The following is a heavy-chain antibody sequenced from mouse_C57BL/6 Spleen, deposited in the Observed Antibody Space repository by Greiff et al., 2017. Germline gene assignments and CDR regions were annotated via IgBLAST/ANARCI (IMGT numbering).Heavy chain of an antibody. J-gene: IGHJ4*01. CDR3: ALLTEDAMDY. CDR2: IWGVGST. D-gene: IGHD4-1*01. V-gene: IGHV2-6*01. Sequence: QVHVKQSGPGLVAPSQSLSITCTVSGFSLTSYGVDWVRQSPGKGLEWLGVIWGVGSTNYNSALKSRLSISKDNSKSQVFLKMNSLQTDDTAMYYCALLTEDAMDYWGQGTSVTVSS. CDR1: GFSLTSYG.